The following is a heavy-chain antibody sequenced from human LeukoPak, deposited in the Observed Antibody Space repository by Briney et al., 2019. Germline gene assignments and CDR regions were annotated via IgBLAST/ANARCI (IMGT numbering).Heavy chain of an antibody. CDR2: ISYDGSNK. V-gene: IGHV3-30*18. D-gene: IGHD3-22*01. CDR1: GFTFSSYG. J-gene: IGHJ4*02. CDR3: AKDSAPYDSSGYTDY. Sequence: GRSLRLSCAASGFTFSSYGMHWVRQAPGKGLEWVAVISYDGSNKYYADSVKGRFTISRDNSKNTLYLQMSSLRAEDTAVYYCAKDSAPYDSSGYTDYWGQGTLVTVSS.